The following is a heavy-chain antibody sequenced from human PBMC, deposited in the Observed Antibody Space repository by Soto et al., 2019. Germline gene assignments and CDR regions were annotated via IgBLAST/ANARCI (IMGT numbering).Heavy chain of an antibody. D-gene: IGHD1-7*01. J-gene: IGHJ2*01. Sequence: QVQLVQSGAEVKKPGASVKVSCKASGYTFTSYGISWVRQAPGQGLEWMGWISAYNGNTNYAQKLQGRVTMTTDTSTRRAYKELRSLRSDDTAVYYCASITGTFPNGYFDLWGRGTLVTVSS. CDR2: ISAYNGNT. CDR1: GYTFTSYG. CDR3: ASITGTFPNGYFDL. V-gene: IGHV1-18*01.